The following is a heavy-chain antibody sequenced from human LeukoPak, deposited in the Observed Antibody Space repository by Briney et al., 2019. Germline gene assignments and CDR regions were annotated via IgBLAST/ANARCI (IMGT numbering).Heavy chain of an antibody. D-gene: IGHD3-3*01. Sequence: SGGSLRLSCAASGFDFSSNRMHWVRHAPGQGLVWVSRIKGDGISTNYADSVKGRFTISRDIAKNTLYLQMNSLRAEDTGVYYCAKDHYWSIDYWGRGTLVTVSS. V-gene: IGHV3-74*01. CDR1: GFDFSSNR. CDR2: IKGDGIST. J-gene: IGHJ4*02. CDR3: AKDHYWSIDY.